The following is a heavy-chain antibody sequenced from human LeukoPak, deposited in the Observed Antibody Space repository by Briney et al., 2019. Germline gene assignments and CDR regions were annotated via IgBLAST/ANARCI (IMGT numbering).Heavy chain of an antibody. D-gene: IGHD2-15*01. CDR2: ISGSGGST. V-gene: IGHV3-23*01. J-gene: IGHJ4*02. Sequence: PGGSLRLSCAASGFTFSGYVMTWVRQPPGKGLQWVADISGSGGSTYYADSVKGRFTISRDNSKNTLYLQMNSLRAEDTAVYYCAKDRGGGGWYNAYDYWGQGTLVTVSS. CDR3: AKDRGGGGWYNAYDY. CDR1: GFTFSGYV.